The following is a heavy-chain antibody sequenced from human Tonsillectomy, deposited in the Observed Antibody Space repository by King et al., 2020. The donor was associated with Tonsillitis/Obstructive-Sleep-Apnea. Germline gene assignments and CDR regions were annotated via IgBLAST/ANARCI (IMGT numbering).Heavy chain of an antibody. CDR2: TYPSGST. J-gene: IGHJ3*02. CDR3: ARGYCSSPSCHGDDAFDI. Sequence: VQLQESGPGLVKPSGTLSLTCAVSGGSISSSNWWSWVRQPPGKGLEWIGKTYPSGSTDYNPSLPSRVTISVDKSKNHFSLRLGSVTAADTAVYYCARGYCSSPSCHGDDAFDIWGQGTMVTVSS. CDR1: GGSISSSNW. D-gene: IGHD2-2*01. V-gene: IGHV4-4*02.